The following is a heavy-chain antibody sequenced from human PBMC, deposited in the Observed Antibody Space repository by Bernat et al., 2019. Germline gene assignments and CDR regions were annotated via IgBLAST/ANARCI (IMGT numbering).Heavy chain of an antibody. CDR2: IRTGSSAI. V-gene: IGHV3-48*01. D-gene: IGHD3-10*01. CDR3: ARDSGPGSYFDY. J-gene: IGHJ4*02. Sequence: EVQLVESGGGVVQPGGSLRLSCAGSGFTFSGHSMNWVRQAPGKGLEWIAYIRTGSSAIFYADSVRGRFTISRDDAENSLYLQMKSLRADDTAVYYCARDSGPGSYFDYWGQGTLVTVSS. CDR1: GFTFSGHS.